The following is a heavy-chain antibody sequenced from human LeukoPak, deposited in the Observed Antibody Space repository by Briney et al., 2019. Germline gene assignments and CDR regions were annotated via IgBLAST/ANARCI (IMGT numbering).Heavy chain of an antibody. Sequence: GASVKVSCKASGYTFTSYGISWVRQAPGQGLEWMGWISAYNGNTNYAQKLQGRVTMTTDTSTSTAYMELRSLRSDDTAVYYCARVNWGSSPRAYYYYGMDVWGQGTTVTVSS. D-gene: IGHD7-27*01. V-gene: IGHV1-18*01. J-gene: IGHJ6*02. CDR1: GYTFTSYG. CDR3: ARVNWGSSPRAYYYYGMDV. CDR2: ISAYNGNT.